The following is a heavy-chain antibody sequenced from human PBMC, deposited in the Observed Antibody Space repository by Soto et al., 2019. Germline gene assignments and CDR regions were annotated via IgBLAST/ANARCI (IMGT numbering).Heavy chain of an antibody. V-gene: IGHV3-30-3*01. D-gene: IGHD6-19*01. CDR1: GFTFSSYA. CDR3: ARDPYDIAVAGTDGYYYGMDV. CDR2: ISYDGSNK. Sequence: GGSLRLSCAASGFTFSSYAMHWVRQAPGKGLEWVAVISYDGSNKYYADSVKGRFTISRDNSKNTLYLQMNSLRAEDTAVYYCARDPYDIAVAGTDGYYYGMDVWGQGTTVTVSS. J-gene: IGHJ6*02.